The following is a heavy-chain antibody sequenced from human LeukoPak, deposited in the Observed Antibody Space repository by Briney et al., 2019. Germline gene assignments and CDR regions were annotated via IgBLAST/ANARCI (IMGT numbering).Heavy chain of an antibody. CDR1: GGSFSGYY. J-gene: IGHJ4*02. D-gene: IGHD3-3*01. CDR3: AKAETFWSGYYDY. V-gene: IGHV3-23*01. Sequence: ETLSLTCAVYGGSFSGYYWSWVRQAPGKGLEWVSAISGSGGSTYYADSVKGRFTISRDNSKNTLYLQMNSLRAEDTAVYYCAKAETFWSGYYDYWGQGTLVTVSS. CDR2: ISGSGGST.